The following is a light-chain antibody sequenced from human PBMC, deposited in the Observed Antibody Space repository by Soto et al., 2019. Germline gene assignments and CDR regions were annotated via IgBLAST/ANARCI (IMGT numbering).Light chain of an antibody. J-gene: IGKJ1*01. CDR1: QGVSSN. CDR2: GAS. Sequence: EIVMTQSPATLSVSPGERATLSCRASQGVSSNLAWYQQKRGQAPRLLIYGASSRATGIPDRFSGSGSGTDFTLTISRLEPEDFAVYYCQQYGSSPWTFGQGTKVDI. CDR3: QQYGSSPWT. V-gene: IGKV3-20*01.